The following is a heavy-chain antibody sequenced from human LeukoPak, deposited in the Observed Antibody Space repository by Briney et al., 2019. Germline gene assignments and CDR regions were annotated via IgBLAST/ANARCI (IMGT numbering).Heavy chain of an antibody. CDR3: ARLGSSWALDY. V-gene: IGHV3-30*03. Sequence: GGSLRLSCTASGFTFSSYGIQWVRQAPGKGLEWVAVISYDGSNKYYADSVKGRFTISRDNSKKTLNLQMNTLRAEDTAVYYCARLGSSWALDYWGQGTLVTVSP. D-gene: IGHD6-13*01. CDR1: GFTFSSYG. CDR2: ISYDGSNK. J-gene: IGHJ4*02.